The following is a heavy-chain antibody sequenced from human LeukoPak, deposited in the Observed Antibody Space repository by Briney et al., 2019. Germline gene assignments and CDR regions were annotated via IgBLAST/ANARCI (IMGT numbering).Heavy chain of an antibody. CDR1: GFTFSSYA. CDR3: ASWELPAGGGMDV. V-gene: IGHV3-30-3*01. D-gene: IGHD1-26*01. J-gene: IGHJ6*02. Sequence: GGSLRLSCAASGFTFSSYAMHWVRQAPGEGLEWVAVISYDGSNKYYADSVKGRFTISRDNSKNTLYLQMNSLRAEDTAVYYCASWELPAGGGMDVWGQGTTVTVSS. CDR2: ISYDGSNK.